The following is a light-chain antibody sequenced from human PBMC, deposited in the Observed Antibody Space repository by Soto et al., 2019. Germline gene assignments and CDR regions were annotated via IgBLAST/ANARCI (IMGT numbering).Light chain of an antibody. V-gene: IGKV3-20*01. J-gene: IGKJ4*01. CDR1: QSVSSSY. CDR3: QQYGSS. CDR2: GAS. Sequence: EIVLTQSPGTLSLSPRERATLSCRASQSVSSSYLAWYQQKPGQAPRLLIYGASSRATGIPERFSGSGSGTDFTLTIRRLEPEDFAVYYCQQYGSSFGGGTKVDIK.